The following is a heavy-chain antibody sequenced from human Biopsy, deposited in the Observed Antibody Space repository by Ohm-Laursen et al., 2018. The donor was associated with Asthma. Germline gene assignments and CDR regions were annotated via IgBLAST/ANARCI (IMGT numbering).Heavy chain of an antibody. V-gene: IGHV4-39*01. CDR2: MYYGETT. D-gene: IGHD2-2*01. J-gene: IGHJ4*02. CDR1: GASITNSAYY. CDR3: ARHDHRWDTYADF. Sequence: SETLSLTCTVSGASITNSAYYWGWIRQPPGKGLEWIGSMYYGETTYYSPSLKSRVTISEDTSKNQFSLFLSSVTAADTAVYYCARHDHRWDTYADFWGQGTLVTVSS.